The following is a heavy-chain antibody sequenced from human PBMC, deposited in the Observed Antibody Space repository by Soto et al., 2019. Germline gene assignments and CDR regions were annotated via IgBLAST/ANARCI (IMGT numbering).Heavy chain of an antibody. CDR1: GGSISSYY. D-gene: IGHD2-15*01. V-gene: IGHV4-59*01. CDR2: IYYSGST. Sequence: LSLTCTVSGGSISSYYWSWIRQPPGKGLELIGYIYYSGSTNYNPSLKSRVTISVDTSKNQFSLKLSSVTAADTAVYYCARGSGSSWYARDWGQGTMVTVSS. CDR3: ARGSGSSWYARD. J-gene: IGHJ4*02.